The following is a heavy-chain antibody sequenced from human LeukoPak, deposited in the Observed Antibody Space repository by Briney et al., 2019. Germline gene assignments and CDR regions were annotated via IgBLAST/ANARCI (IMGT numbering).Heavy chain of an antibody. CDR3: ARDLTSYGSGSYYNEDY. V-gene: IGHV3-23*01. CDR1: GFTFIGYA. CDR2: ISGSGGTT. Sequence: GGSLRLSCAASGFTFIGYAMSWVRQAPGKGLEWVSAISGSGGTTYYVDSVKGRFTISRDNSRNTLYLQMNSLRADDTAVYYCARDLTSYGSGSYYNEDYWGQGTLVAVSS. J-gene: IGHJ4*02. D-gene: IGHD3-10*01.